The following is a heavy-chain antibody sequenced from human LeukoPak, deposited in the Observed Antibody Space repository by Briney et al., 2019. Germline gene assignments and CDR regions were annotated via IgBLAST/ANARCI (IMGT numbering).Heavy chain of an antibody. D-gene: IGHD5-12*01. V-gene: IGHV1-18*01. CDR2: ISAYKGNT. Sequence: GPSVNVSCKASGYTFTSYGISWVRGAPGQGLEWMRWISAYKGNTTYAQKLQGRVTMTTDTSTSTAYMELRRLRSDDTGVYYCARDLKWLRPNWFDPWGQGTLVTVSS. CDR3: ARDLKWLRPNWFDP. CDR1: GYTFTSYG. J-gene: IGHJ5*02.